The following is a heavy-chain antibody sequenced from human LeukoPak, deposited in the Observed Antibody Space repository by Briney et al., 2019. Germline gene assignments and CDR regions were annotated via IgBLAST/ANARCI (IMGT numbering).Heavy chain of an antibody. D-gene: IGHD3-22*01. V-gene: IGHV4-39*07. J-gene: IGHJ4*02. CDR3: ARVSGVTTGIHFDY. Sequence: PSETLSLTCAVSGGSISSSSYYWGWIRQPPGKGLEWIGSIYYSGSTYYNPSLKSRVTISVDTSKNQFSLKLRPVTAADTAVYYCARVSGVTTGIHFDYWGQGTLVTVSS. CDR1: GGSISSSSYY. CDR2: IYYSGST.